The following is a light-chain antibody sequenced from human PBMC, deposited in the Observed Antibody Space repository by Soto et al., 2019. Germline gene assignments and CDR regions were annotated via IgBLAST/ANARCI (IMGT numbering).Light chain of an antibody. J-gene: IGLJ3*02. CDR2: DVS. V-gene: IGLV2-11*01. CDR3: CSYAGSYTFPWV. Sequence: QSALTQPRSVSGSPGQSVTISCTGTSGDVGGYNYVSWYQQHPGNAPKLLIYDVSKRPSGVPARFSGSKSGSTASLTISGLQAEEEDDYYCCSYAGSYTFPWVFGAGTQLTVL. CDR1: SGDVGGYNY.